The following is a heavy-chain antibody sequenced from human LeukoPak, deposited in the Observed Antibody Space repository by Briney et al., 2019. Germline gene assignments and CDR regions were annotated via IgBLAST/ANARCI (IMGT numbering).Heavy chain of an antibody. CDR2: IKQDGSEK. V-gene: IGHV3-7*01. Sequence: PGGSLRLSCAASGFTFSSYWMSWVRQAPGKGLEWVANIKQDGSEKYYVDSVKGRFTISRDNAKNSLYLQMNSLRAEDTAVYYCASVGYSYGYAGTFDYWGQGTLVTVSS. J-gene: IGHJ4*02. D-gene: IGHD5-18*01. CDR1: GFTFSSYW. CDR3: ASVGYSYGYAGTFDY.